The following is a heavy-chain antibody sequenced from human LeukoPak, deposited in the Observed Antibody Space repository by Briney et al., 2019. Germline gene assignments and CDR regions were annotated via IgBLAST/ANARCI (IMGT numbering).Heavy chain of an antibody. CDR1: GGSFSGYY. J-gene: IGHJ4*02. Sequence: SETLSLTCAVYGGSFSGYYWSWIRQPPGKGLEWIGEINHSGSTNYNPSLKSRVTISVDTSKNQFSLKLSSVTAADTAVYYCARGRDILTGSIDYWGQGTLVTVSS. V-gene: IGHV4-34*01. D-gene: IGHD3-9*01. CDR3: ARGRDILTGSIDY. CDR2: INHSGST.